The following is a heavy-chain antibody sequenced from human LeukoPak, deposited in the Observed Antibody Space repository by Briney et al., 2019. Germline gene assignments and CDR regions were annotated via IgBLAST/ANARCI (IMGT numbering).Heavy chain of an antibody. J-gene: IGHJ3*02. CDR1: GDSFSSNSAA. V-gene: IGHV6-1*01. D-gene: IGHD1-26*01. CDR2: TYYRSKWYN. CDR3: ARSVGATTGPFDI. Sequence: SQTLSLTCAISGDSFSSNSAAWSWLRQSPSRGLEWLGRTYYRSKWYNDYAVSVKSRITINPDTSKNQFSLQLSSVTPEDTAVYYCARSVGATTGPFDIWGQGTMVTVSS.